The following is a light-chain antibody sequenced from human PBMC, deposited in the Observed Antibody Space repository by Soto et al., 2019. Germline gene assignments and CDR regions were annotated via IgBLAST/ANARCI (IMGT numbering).Light chain of an antibody. J-gene: IGKJ4*01. CDR1: QDITNY. CDR2: DAA. CDR3: QQYENRPLT. Sequence: DIQLTQSPPSLSASVGDGVTITCQASQDITNYLNWYQHKSGKSPKLLIFDAANLEAGVPSRFSGRGSGTQITFTISSLQPEDVATYYCQQYENRPLTFGGGTKVE. V-gene: IGKV1-33*01.